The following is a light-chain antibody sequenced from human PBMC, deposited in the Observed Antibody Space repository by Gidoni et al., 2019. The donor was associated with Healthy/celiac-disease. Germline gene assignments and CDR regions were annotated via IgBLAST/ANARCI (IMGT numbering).Light chain of an antibody. CDR3: CSYAGSSTLV. Sequence: QSALTQPASVSGSPRPSITISCSGSSSDVGSYNLVSWYQQHPGKAPKLMIYEASKRPSGVSNRFSGSKSGNTASLTISGLQAEDEADYYCCSYAGSSTLVFGGGTKLTVL. CDR2: EAS. CDR1: SSDVGSYNL. J-gene: IGLJ3*02. V-gene: IGLV2-23*01.